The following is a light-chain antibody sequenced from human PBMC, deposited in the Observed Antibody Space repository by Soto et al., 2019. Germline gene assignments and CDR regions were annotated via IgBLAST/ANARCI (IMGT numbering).Light chain of an antibody. V-gene: IGKV3-15*01. CDR1: QSVSSN. Sequence: EIVMTQSPATLSESPGERATLSCRASQSVSSNLAWYQQKPGQAPRLLIYGASTRATGIPARFSGSGSGTKFTLTISSLQSEDFAVYYCQQYNNWPPTFGQGTKV. CDR3: QQYNNWPPT. J-gene: IGKJ1*01. CDR2: GAS.